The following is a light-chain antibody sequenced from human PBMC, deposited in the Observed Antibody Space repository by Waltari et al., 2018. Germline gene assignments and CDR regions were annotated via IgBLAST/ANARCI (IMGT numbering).Light chain of an antibody. Sequence: EIVMTQSPATLSVSPGERATLSCRASQSVSSNLAWYQQNPGQAPMLLIYGSSTRATRIPARFSGSGSGTEFTLTISSLQSEDFAVYYCLQYNKWPPYSFGQGTKLEIQ. CDR3: LQYNKWPPYS. V-gene: IGKV3-15*01. J-gene: IGKJ2*03. CDR1: QSVSSN. CDR2: GSS.